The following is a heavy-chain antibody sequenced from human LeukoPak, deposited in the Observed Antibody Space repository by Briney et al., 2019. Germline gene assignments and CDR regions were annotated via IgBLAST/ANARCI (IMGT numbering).Heavy chain of an antibody. V-gene: IGHV3-23*01. CDR1: GFTFSSYA. J-gene: IGHJ4*02. Sequence: GSLRLSCAASGFTFSSYAMSWVRQAPGKGLEWVSAISGSGGSTYYADSVKGRFTISRDNSKNTLYLQMNSLRAEDTAVYYCAKEGGRYCSSTSCYKIHWGQGTLVTVSS. CDR3: AKEGGRYCSSTSCYKIH. CDR2: ISGSGGST. D-gene: IGHD2-2*01.